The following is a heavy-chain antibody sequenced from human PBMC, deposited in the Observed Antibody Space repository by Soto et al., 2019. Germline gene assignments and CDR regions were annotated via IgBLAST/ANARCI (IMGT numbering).Heavy chain of an antibody. Sequence: APVKVSCKAFGYTFTSYAMHWVRQAPGQRLEWMGWINAGNGNTKYSQKFQGRVTITRDTSATTAYMELSSLRSEDTAVYYCARDNKYYDFWSGYPDNNWFDPWGQGTLVTVSS. D-gene: IGHD3-3*01. CDR1: GYTFTSYA. V-gene: IGHV1-3*01. CDR2: INAGNGNT. CDR3: ARDNKYYDFWSGYPDNNWFDP. J-gene: IGHJ5*02.